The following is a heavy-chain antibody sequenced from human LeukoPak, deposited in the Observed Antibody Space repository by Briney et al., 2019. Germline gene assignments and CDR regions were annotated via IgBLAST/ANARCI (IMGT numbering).Heavy chain of an antibody. J-gene: IGHJ4*02. CDR1: GFTFSDNY. D-gene: IGHD6-13*01. V-gene: IGHV3-53*01. Sequence: GGSLRLSCVASGFTFSDNYMSWVGQAPGKGLEGVSVMYSRGHTYYANSVKGRFTFSIDISKNTLYLQMDGLRNEYTAMYYCARDAPQVPAAGVLAFWGQGTLVIVSS. CDR3: ARDAPQVPAAGVLAF. CDR2: MYSRGHT.